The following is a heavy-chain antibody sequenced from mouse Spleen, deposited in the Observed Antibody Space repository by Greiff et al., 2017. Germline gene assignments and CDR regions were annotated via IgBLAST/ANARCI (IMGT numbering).Heavy chain of an antibody. CDR1: GYSFTGYY. Sequence: VQLKESGPELVKPGASVKISCKASGYSFTGYYMNWVKQSPEKSLEWIGEINPSTGGTTYNQKFKAKATLTVDKSSSTAYMQLKSLTSEDSAVYYCARRITTAYAMDYWGQGTSVTVSS. CDR3: ARRITTAYAMDY. CDR2: INPSTGGT. D-gene: IGHD1-2*01. V-gene: IGHV1-42*01. J-gene: IGHJ4*01.